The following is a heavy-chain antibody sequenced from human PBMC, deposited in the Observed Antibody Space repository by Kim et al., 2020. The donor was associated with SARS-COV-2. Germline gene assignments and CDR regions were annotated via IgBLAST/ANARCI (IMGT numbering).Heavy chain of an antibody. J-gene: IGHJ4*02. Sequence: GESLKISCKGSGYSFTSYWIGWVRQMPGKGLEWMGFIYPGDSDTRYSPSFQGQVTISADKSISTAYLQWSSLKASDTAMYYCARLMSSHDSSPRNRANFDYWGQGTLVTVSS. CDR3: ARLMSSHDSSPRNRANFDY. CDR2: IYPGDSDT. V-gene: IGHV5-51*01. CDR1: GYSFTSYW. D-gene: IGHD3-22*01.